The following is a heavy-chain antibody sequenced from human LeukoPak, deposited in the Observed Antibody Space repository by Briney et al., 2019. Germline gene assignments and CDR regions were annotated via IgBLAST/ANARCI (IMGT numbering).Heavy chain of an antibody. CDR1: SSYW. J-gene: IGHJ4*02. Sequence: SSYWMSWVRQAPGKGLEWIGSVYYSGSTYYNPSLKSRVTISVDTSKNQFSLKLSSVTAADTALYYCARDYYDSSGYYYFDDWGQGTLVTVSS. V-gene: IGHV4-39*07. CDR3: ARDYYDSSGYYYFDD. D-gene: IGHD3-22*01. CDR2: VYYSGST.